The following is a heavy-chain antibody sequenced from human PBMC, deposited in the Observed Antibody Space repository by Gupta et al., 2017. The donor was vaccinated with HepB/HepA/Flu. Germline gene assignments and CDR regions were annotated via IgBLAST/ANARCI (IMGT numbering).Heavy chain of an antibody. J-gene: IGHJ6*02. CDR3: ATSTVTARQNYYFYSMDV. V-gene: IGHV3-73*01. CDR1: GFTFSASV. CDR2: IRTKADSYAT. D-gene: IGHD4-17*01. Sequence: EVQLVESGGGLVQPGGSLKLSCAASGFTFSASVMQWVRQASGKGLEWVGRIRTKADSYATAYAASVTGRFTISRDDSKNTAFLQMNSLKTEDTAVYYCATSTVTARQNYYFYSMDVWGQGTTVSVSS.